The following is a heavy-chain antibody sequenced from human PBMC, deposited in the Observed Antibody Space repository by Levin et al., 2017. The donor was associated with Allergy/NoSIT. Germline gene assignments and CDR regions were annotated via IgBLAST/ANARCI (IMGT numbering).Heavy chain of an antibody. CDR1: GGSFSGYY. D-gene: IGHD2-21*02. CDR3: ARVSYCGGDCSPEHVRAFDI. V-gene: IGHV4-34*01. J-gene: IGHJ3*02. CDR2: INHSGST. Sequence: SCAVYGGSFSGYYWSWIRQPPGKGLEWIGEINHSGSTNYNPSLKSRVTISVDTSKNQFSLKLSSVTAADTAVYYCARVSYCGGDCSPEHVRAFDIWGQGTMVTVSS.